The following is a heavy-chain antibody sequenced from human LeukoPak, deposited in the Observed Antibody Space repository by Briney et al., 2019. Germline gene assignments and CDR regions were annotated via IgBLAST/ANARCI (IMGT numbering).Heavy chain of an antibody. J-gene: IGHJ1*01. CDR1: GYTFTGYY. V-gene: IGHV1-2*02. CDR2: INPNSGGT. Sequence: ASVKVSCKASGYTFTGYYMHWVRQAPGQGLEWMGWINPNSGGTNYAQKFQGRVTMTRDTSVSTAYMELSRLRSDDTAVYYCASTVTMIVGRYFQHWGQGTLVTVSS. D-gene: IGHD3-22*01. CDR3: ASTVTMIVGRYFQH.